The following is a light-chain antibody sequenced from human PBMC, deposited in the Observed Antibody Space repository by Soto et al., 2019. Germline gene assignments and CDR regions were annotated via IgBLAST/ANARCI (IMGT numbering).Light chain of an antibody. J-gene: IGLJ2*01. CDR3: AAWDDSLSVVV. CDR2: RNN. V-gene: IGLV1-47*01. CDR1: SSNSGSNY. Sequence: QSVLTQPPSASGTPGQRVSISCSGSSSNSGSNYVYWYQQLPGTAPKLLIYRNNQRPSGVPDRFSGSKSGTSASLAISGLRSEDEADYYCAAWDDSLSVVVFGGGTQLTVL.